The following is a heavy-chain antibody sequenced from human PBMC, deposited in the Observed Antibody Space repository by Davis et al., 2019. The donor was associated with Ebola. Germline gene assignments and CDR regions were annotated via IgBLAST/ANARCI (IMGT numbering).Heavy chain of an antibody. J-gene: IGHJ4*02. D-gene: IGHD1-7*01. V-gene: IGHV3-7*01. CDR2: IKQDGSEK. Sequence: GESLKISCAASGFTFSSYWMSWVRQAPGKGLEWVANIKQDGSEKYYVDSVKGRFTISRDNAKNSLYLQMNSLRDEDTAVYYCAREYNWNYVFVDYWGQGTLVTVSS. CDR3: AREYNWNYVFVDY. CDR1: GFTFSSYW.